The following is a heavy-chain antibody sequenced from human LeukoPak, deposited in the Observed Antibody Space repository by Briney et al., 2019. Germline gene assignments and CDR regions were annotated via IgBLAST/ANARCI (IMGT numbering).Heavy chain of an antibody. V-gene: IGHV3-53*05. CDR1: GFTVSSNY. Sequence: GGSLRLSCAASGFTVSSNYMSWVRQAPGKGLEWVSVIYSGGSTYYADSVKGRFTISRDNSKNTLYLQMNSLSAEDTALYYCAKTWDDYGDYYFDYWGQGTLVTVSS. CDR2: IYSGGST. D-gene: IGHD4-17*01. CDR3: AKTWDDYGDYYFDY. J-gene: IGHJ4*02.